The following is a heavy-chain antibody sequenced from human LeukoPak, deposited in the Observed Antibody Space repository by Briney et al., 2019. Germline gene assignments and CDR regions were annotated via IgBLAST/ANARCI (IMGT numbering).Heavy chain of an antibody. CDR2: INHSGST. V-gene: IGHV4-34*01. J-gene: IGHJ4*02. CDR3: ARADSSSWYPKGQLDY. Sequence: PSETLSLTCAVYGGSFSGYYWSWIRQPPGKGLEWIGEINHSGSTNYNPSLKSRVTISVDTSKNQFSLKLSSVTAADTAVYYCARADSSSWYPKGQLDYWGQGTLVTVSS. CDR1: GGSFSGYY. D-gene: IGHD6-13*01.